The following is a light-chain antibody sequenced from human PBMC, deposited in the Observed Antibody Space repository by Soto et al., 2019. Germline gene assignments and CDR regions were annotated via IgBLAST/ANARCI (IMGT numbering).Light chain of an antibody. CDR1: SSDVGSYNY. J-gene: IGLJ1*01. Sequence: QSALTQPASVSGSPGQSTTIACTGTSSDVGSYNYVSWYQQEPGKAPKLMISNVSNRPPGVSNRFSGSRSGNTASLTISGLQAEDEADYYCTSFTSGSTPYVLGTGTKVTVL. CDR2: NVS. CDR3: TSFTSGSTPYV. V-gene: IGLV2-14*01.